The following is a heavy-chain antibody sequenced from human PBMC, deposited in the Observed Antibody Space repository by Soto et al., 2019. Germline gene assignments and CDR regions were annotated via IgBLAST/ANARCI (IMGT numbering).Heavy chain of an antibody. J-gene: IGHJ1*01. Sequence: QVQLVQSGAEVKKPGSSVKVSCKASGGTFSSYAISWVRQAPGQGLEWMGGIIPIFGTANYAQKFQGRVTMTAVETTSTAYMELSSLRSEDTAVYYGARMCGGDCDGTSPEYFQHGGQGTLVTVSS. V-gene: IGHV1-69*12. CDR2: IIPIFGTA. CDR1: GGTFSSYA. CDR3: ARMCGGDCDGTSPEYFQH. D-gene: IGHD2-21*02.